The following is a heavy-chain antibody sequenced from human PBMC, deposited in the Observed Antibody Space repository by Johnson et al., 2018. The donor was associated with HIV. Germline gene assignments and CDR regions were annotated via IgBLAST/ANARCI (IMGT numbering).Heavy chain of an antibody. CDR1: GFTVRSNY. V-gene: IGHV3-66*02. Sequence: VESGGGVVQPGRSLRLSCAASGFTVRSNYMSWVRQAPGKGLEWVSVIYSGGSTYYADSVKGRFTISRDNSKNTLYLQMNSLRPEDTALYFCARDSGAPGNDAFDIWGQGTMVTISS. D-gene: IGHD1-26*01. J-gene: IGHJ3*02. CDR3: ARDSGAPGNDAFDI. CDR2: IYSGGST.